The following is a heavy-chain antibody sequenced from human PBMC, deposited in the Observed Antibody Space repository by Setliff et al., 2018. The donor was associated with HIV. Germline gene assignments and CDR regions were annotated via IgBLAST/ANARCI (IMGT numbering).Heavy chain of an antibody. V-gene: IGHV4-31*02. D-gene: IGHD3-3*01. CDR2: IYYSGST. J-gene: IGHJ6*02. CDR1: GGSISSGGYY. CDR3: ARENYDSSMDV. Sequence: SETLSLTCIVSGGSISSGGYYWSWIRQHPGKGLKWIGYIYYSGSTYYNSSLKSRVIISVDTSKNQFSLKLSSVTAADTAVYYCARENYDSSMDVWGQGTTVTVSS.